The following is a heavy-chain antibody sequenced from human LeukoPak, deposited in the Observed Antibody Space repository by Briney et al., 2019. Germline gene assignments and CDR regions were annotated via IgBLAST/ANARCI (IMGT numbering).Heavy chain of an antibody. CDR1: GGPISSCY. CDR2: IYYSGST. CDR3: ARHKSQGARIAVAVDFDY. Sequence: SETLSLTCTVSGGPISSCYWSWIRQPPGKGLEWIGYIYYSGSTNYNPSLKSRVTISVDTSKNQFSLKLSSVTAADTAVYYCARHKSQGARIAVAVDFDYGGQGTLVTVSS. J-gene: IGHJ4*02. D-gene: IGHD6-19*01. V-gene: IGHV4-59*08.